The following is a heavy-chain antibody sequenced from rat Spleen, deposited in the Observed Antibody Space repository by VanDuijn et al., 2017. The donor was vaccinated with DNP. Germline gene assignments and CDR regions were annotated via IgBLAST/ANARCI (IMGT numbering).Heavy chain of an antibody. J-gene: IGHJ4*01. CDR2: SSPSGSRT. V-gene: IGHV5S23*01. CDR3: ARDDYGSYGAMDP. Sequence: EVQLVESGGGLVQAGRSLKLSCAASGFTFSDYAMAWVRQAPKKGLEWVAASSPSGSRTYYRDSVKGRFTISRDNAKSTLYLQMDSLRSEDTATYYCARDDYGSYGAMDPWGQGTSVTVSS. D-gene: IGHD1-3*01. CDR1: GFTFSDYA.